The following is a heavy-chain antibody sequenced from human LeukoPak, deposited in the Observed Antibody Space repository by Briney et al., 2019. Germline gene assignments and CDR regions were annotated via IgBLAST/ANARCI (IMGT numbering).Heavy chain of an antibody. D-gene: IGHD1-26*01. CDR2: IYYSGST. J-gene: IGHJ4*02. CDR3: ARLPNKWELLLGFDY. Sequence: SETLSLTCTASGGSISSYYWSWIRQPPGKGLEWIGYIYYSGSTNYNPSLKSRVTISVDTSKNQFSLKLSSVTAADTAVYYCARLPNKWELLLGFDYWGQGTLVTVSS. V-gene: IGHV4-59*01. CDR1: GGSISSYY.